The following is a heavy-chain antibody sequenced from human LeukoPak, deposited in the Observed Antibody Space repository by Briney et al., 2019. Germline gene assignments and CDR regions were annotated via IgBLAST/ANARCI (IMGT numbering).Heavy chain of an antibody. CDR3: ASNIMGYQLLVFDY. CDR2: IKQDGREQ. D-gene: IGHD2-2*01. V-gene: IGHV3-7*03. J-gene: IGHJ4*02. Sequence: PGGSLRLSCAASGFTFSRYWMGWVRQAPGKGLEWVANIKQDGREQYYVDSLKGRFTISRDNAKNSLYLQMNSLTAEDTAVYYCASNIMGYQLLVFDYWGQGTLVTVSS. CDR1: GFTFSRYW.